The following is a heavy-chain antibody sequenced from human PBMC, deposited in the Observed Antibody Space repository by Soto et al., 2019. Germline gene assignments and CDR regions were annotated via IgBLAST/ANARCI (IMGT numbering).Heavy chain of an antibody. J-gene: IGHJ6*02. CDR1: GYTFTSYG. D-gene: IGHD1-20*01. CDR2: ISAYNGNT. Sequence: QVQLVQSGAEVKKPGASVKVSCKASGYTFTSYGISWVRQAPGQGLEWMGWISAYNGNTNYAQKLQGRVTMTTDTSTSTADMELRSLRSDDTAVYYCARITGTSKNYYYYGMDVWGQGTTVTVSS. CDR3: ARITGTSKNYYYYGMDV. V-gene: IGHV1-18*01.